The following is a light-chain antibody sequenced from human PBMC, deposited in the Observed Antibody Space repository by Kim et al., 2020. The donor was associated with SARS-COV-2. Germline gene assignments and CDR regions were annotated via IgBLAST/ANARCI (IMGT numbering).Light chain of an antibody. Sequence: QSLTISCSGSSSNIEINAVNWYKQPPGTAPILLFYSNDHRPSGVPDRFSGSKSGTSASLAISGLQSEDEADYYCAAWDDSLNGVIFGGGTQLTVL. J-gene: IGLJ2*01. CDR1: SSNIEINA. CDR2: SND. V-gene: IGLV1-44*01. CDR3: AAWDDSLNGVI.